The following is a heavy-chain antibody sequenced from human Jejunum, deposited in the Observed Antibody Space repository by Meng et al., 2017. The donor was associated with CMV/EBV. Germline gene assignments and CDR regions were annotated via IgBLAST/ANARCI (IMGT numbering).Heavy chain of an antibody. CDR1: FAGSW. D-gene: IGHD3-16*01. Sequence: FAGSWSGWVAQFPGKALDYMGFFYPGASDPNFSPSFQALVSIPPDISISTSFLHWGSLEASETAIYYCARRRVGPFVWAPLDFEYWGHGSLVTVSS. J-gene: IGHJ4*01. CDR2: FYPGASDP. V-gene: IGHV5-51*01. CDR3: ARRRVGPFVWAPLDFEY.